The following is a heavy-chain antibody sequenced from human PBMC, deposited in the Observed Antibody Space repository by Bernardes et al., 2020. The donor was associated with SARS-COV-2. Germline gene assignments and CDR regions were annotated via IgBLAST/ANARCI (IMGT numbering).Heavy chain of an antibody. Sequence: SETLSLTCTVSGGSISSYYWSWIRQPAGKGLEWIGRIYTSGSTNYNPSLKSRVTMSVDTSKNQFSLKLSSVTAADTAVYYCARDHTSGPIDYDYFDYWGHGTLVTVSS. V-gene: IGHV4-4*07. CDR2: IYTSGST. D-gene: IGHD4-17*01. CDR1: GGSISSYY. J-gene: IGHJ4*01. CDR3: ARDHTSGPIDYDYFDY.